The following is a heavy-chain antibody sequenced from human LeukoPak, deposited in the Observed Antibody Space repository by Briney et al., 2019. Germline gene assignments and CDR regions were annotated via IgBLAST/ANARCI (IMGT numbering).Heavy chain of an antibody. Sequence: GGSLRLSCAASGFTLSSYAMSWVRQAPGKGLEWVSAISGSGGSTYYADSVKGRFTISRDNSKNTLYLQMNSLRAEDTAVYYCAKLNRYSSSWYSSYWGQGTLVTVSS. V-gene: IGHV3-23*01. J-gene: IGHJ4*02. CDR3: AKLNRYSSSWYSSY. D-gene: IGHD6-13*01. CDR1: GFTLSSYA. CDR2: ISGSGGST.